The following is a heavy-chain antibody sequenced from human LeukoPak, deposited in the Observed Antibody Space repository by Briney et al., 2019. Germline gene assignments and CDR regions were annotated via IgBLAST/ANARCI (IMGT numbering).Heavy chain of an antibody. Sequence: GGPLRLSCAASGFTFSYYCMHGVRQAPGKALMWFSRNNSDGSSASYADSVKGRFTISRDNAKNTLYLQMNSLRAEDTGVYYCAREGGYDPFEYWGQGTLVTVSS. CDR2: NNSDGSSA. J-gene: IGHJ4*02. CDR1: GFTFSYYC. D-gene: IGHD5-12*01. CDR3: AREGGYDPFEY. V-gene: IGHV3-74*01.